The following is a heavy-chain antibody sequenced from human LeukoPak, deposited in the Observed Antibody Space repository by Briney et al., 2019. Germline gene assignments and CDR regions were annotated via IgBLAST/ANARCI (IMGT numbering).Heavy chain of an antibody. D-gene: IGHD3-22*01. V-gene: IGHV3-49*04. CDR2: IRRKTSGGTT. CDR1: GFSFGDYA. CDR3: TRGDGSGSY. Sequence: GRSPGIICTASGFSFGDYAMSWVRQAPGKGLDWIGFIRRKTSGGTTEYAASVKGRFTILRDDSKSIAYLQINSLKTEDTAVYYCTRGDGSGSYSGQATLVTVSS. J-gene: IGHJ4*02.